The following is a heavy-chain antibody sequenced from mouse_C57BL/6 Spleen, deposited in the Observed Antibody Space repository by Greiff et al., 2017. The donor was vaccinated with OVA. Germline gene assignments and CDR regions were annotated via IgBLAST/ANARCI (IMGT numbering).Heavy chain of an antibody. V-gene: IGHV5-12*01. D-gene: IGHD2-1*01. CDR3: ARQRGNFAWFAY. J-gene: IGHJ3*01. CDR1: GFTFSDYY. CDR2: ISNGGGST. Sequence: EVKVVESGGGLVQPGGSLKLSCAASGFTFSDYYMYWVRQTPEKRLEWVAYISNGGGSTYYPDTVKGRFTISRDNAKNTLYLQMSRLKSEDTAMYYCARQRGNFAWFAYWGQGTLVTVSA.